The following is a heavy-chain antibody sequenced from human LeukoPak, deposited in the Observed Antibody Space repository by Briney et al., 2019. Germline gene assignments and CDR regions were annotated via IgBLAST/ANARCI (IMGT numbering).Heavy chain of an antibody. V-gene: IGHV3-7*05. J-gene: IGHJ1*01. CDR3: ARDIRVVAATRGYFQH. CDR2: IKQEGSEK. D-gene: IGHD2-15*01. CDR1: GFTFTNYW. Sequence: GGSLRLSCAASGFTFTNYWMSWVRQAPGKGLEWVASIKQEGSEKYYVDSVKGRFTISRDNAENSLSLQMNSLRAEDTAVYYCARDIRVVAATRGYFQHWGQGTLVTVSS.